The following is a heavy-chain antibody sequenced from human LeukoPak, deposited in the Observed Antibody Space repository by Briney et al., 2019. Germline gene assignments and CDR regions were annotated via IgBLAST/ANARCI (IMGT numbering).Heavy chain of an antibody. CDR2: IYHSGST. CDR3: ARVEIAARHFDY. V-gene: IGHV4-4*02. D-gene: IGHD6-6*01. J-gene: IGHJ4*02. CDR1: GGSISSSNW. Sequence: SETLSLTCAVSGGSISSSNWWSWVRQPPGKGLEWIGEIYHSGSTYYNPSLKSRVTISVDRSKNQFSLKLSSVTAADTAVYYCARVEIAARHFDYWGQGTLVTVSS.